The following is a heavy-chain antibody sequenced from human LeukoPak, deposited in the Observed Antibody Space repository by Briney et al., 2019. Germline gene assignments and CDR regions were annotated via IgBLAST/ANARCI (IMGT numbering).Heavy chain of an antibody. J-gene: IGHJ3*02. V-gene: IGHV4-59*01. CDR1: GGSISSYY. D-gene: IGHD4-23*01. CDR2: IYYSGST. Sequence: SETLSLTCTVSGGSISSYYWSWIRQPPGKGLEWIGYIYYSGSTNYNPSLKSRVTISVDTSKNQFSLKLSSVTAADTAVYYCARVIPTRRNYGGLDDAFDIWGQGTMVTVSS. CDR3: ARVIPTRRNYGGLDDAFDI.